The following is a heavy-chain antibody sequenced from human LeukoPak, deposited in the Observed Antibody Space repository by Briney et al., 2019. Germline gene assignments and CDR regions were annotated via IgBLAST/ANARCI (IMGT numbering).Heavy chain of an antibody. J-gene: IGHJ4*02. CDR1: GGTFSSYA. CDR2: IIPIFGTA. Sequence: EASVKVSCKASGGTFSSYAISWVRQAPGQGLEWMGGIIPIFGTANYAQKFQGRVTITTDESTSTAYMELSSLRSEDTAVYYCAREGAYGYFDYWGQGTLVTVSS. CDR3: AREGAYGYFDY. V-gene: IGHV1-69*05. D-gene: IGHD4-17*01.